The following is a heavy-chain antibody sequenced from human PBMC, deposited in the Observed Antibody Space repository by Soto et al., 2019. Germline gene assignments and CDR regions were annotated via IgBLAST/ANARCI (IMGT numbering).Heavy chain of an antibody. D-gene: IGHD2-2*01. J-gene: IGHJ2*01. CDR2: IYTSGST. Sequence: QVQLQESGPGLVKPSETLSLTCTVSGGYISSYYWSWIRQPAGKGLEWIGRIYTSGSTKYNPSLKSRVTSSLDTSQNQFSLKMSSVTAAVTAMYYCARRVVPAALGLWGRGTLVTVSS. V-gene: IGHV4-4*07. CDR1: GGYISSYY. CDR3: ARRVVPAALGL.